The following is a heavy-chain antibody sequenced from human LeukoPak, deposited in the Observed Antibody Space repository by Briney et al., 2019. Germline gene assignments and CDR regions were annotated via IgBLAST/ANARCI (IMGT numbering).Heavy chain of an antibody. D-gene: IGHD1-14*01. CDR2: IHRSGSP. Sequence: PSETLSLTCTVSLDSTTSNFWSWVRQPPGKGLECIGEIHRSGSPNYNPSLQSRVTISIDRSRNQIALELSSVTDADTAVYYCAREILGGFNPGAYWGQGTLVTVSS. CDR3: AREILGGFNPGAY. V-gene: IGHV4-4*02. J-gene: IGHJ4*02. CDR1: LDSTTSNF.